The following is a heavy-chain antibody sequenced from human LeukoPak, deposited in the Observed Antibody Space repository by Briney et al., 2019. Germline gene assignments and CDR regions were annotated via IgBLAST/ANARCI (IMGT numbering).Heavy chain of an antibody. V-gene: IGHV3-30*18. Sequence: GGSLRLSCAASGFTFSSYGMHWVRQAPGKGLEWVAVISYDGSNKYYADSVKGRFTISRDNSKNTLYLQMNSLGAEDTAVYYCAKGSHCSGGSCYTPTDYYGMDVWGQGTTVTVSS. CDR2: ISYDGSNK. CDR1: GFTFSSYG. CDR3: AKGSHCSGGSCYTPTDYYGMDV. J-gene: IGHJ6*02. D-gene: IGHD2-15*01.